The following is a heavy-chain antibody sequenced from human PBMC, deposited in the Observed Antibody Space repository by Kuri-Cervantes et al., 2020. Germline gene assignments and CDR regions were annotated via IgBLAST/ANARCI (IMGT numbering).Heavy chain of an antibody. CDR3: ARGYCTSTTCYELDV. Sequence: GESLKISCKGSGYSFTSYWIGWVHQMPGKGLEWMGIIYPGDSDTRYSPSFQGQVTISADRSINTAYLQWSSLKASDTAMYYCARGYCTSTTCYELDVWGKGTTVTVSS. J-gene: IGHJ6*04. D-gene: IGHD2-2*01. CDR1: GYSFTSYW. V-gene: IGHV5-51*07. CDR2: IYPGDSDT.